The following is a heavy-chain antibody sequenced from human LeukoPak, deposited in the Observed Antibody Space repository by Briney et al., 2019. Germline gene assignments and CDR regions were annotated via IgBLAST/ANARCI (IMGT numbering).Heavy chain of an antibody. D-gene: IGHD3-9*01. CDR1: ASSISSDYF. Sequence: SETLSLTCTVSASSISSDYFWGWVRQPPGKGLEWIGSIYHSGSTYYNPSLKSRVTISVDTSKNQFSLKLTSVTAADTAVYYCASRGNILTGYQVFDIWGQGTMVTVSS. CDR2: IYHSGST. J-gene: IGHJ3*02. V-gene: IGHV4-38-2*02. CDR3: ASRGNILTGYQVFDI.